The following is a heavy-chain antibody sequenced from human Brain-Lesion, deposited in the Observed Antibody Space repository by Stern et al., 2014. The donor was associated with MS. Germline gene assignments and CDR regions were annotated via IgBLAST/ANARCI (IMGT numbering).Heavy chain of an antibody. D-gene: IGHD6-6*01. CDR3: ARRGDSSSSGFDY. Sequence: EVQLLESGAEVKKPGESLKISCKGSGYRFTSNWIGWVRQMPGKGLEWMGIIRPGDSDTRYSPSFQGQVTISADKSISTAYLQWSSLQASDTAMYYCARRGDSSSSGFDYWGQGTLVIVSS. J-gene: IGHJ4*02. V-gene: IGHV5-51*01. CDR2: IRPGDSDT. CDR1: GYRFTSNW.